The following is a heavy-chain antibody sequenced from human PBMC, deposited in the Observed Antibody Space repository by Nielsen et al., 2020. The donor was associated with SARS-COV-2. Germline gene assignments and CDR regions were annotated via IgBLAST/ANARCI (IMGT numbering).Heavy chain of an antibody. J-gene: IGHJ6*02. CDR3: ARRQIVATITGYYYYGMDV. D-gene: IGHD5-12*01. CDR1: GYSFTSYW. CDR2: IDPSDSYT. V-gene: IGHV5-10-1*01. Sequence: GESLKISCKGSGYSFTSYWISWVRQMPGKGLEWMGRIDPSDSYTNYSPSFQGHVTISADKSISTAYLQWSSLKASDTAMYYCARRQIVATITGYYYYGMDVWGQGTTVTVS.